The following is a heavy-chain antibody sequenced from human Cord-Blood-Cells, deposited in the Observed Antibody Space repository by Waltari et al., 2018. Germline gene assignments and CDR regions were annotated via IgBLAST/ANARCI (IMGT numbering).Heavy chain of an antibody. CDR2: IYYSVGT. Sequence: QLQLQESCPGLVKPWETLSLPCPVSGRSSSSSSYYWVLLRQPPGKGLKWIGSIYYSVGTYSHPSLKSPVTLSVATSQNQFSLKLSSVTAADTAVYYCARHRDLAWYFDYWGQGTLVTVSS. J-gene: IGHJ4*02. V-gene: IGHV4-39*01. CDR3: ARHRDLAWYFDY. CDR1: GRSSSSSSYY. D-gene: IGHD3-10*01.